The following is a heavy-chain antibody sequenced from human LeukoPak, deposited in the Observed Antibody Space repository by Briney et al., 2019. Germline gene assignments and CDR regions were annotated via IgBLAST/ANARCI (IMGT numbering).Heavy chain of an antibody. Sequence: ASVKVSCKASGYTFTDYYMHWVRQAPGQGLEWMGWINPSSGGTNYAQKFQGRVTMTRDTSINIDYMELSSLRSDDTAVYYCARDLHGGNSAWGQGTLVTVSS. D-gene: IGHD4-23*01. CDR1: GYTFTDYY. J-gene: IGHJ5*02. CDR2: INPSSGGT. CDR3: ARDLHGGNSA. V-gene: IGHV1-2*02.